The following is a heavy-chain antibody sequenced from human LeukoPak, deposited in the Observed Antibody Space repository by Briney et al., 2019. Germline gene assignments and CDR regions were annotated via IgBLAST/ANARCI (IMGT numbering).Heavy chain of an antibody. CDR2: IYQSGST. D-gene: IGHD3-22*01. J-gene: IGHJ3*02. CDR1: GYSIRSGYY. V-gene: IGHV4-38-2*02. CDR3: ARNSYYDNSGEGAFDI. Sequence: SETLSLTCTVSGYSIRSGYYWGWIRQPPGKGLEWIGCIYQSGSTYYNPSLKSRVTISIDKSKNQFSLNLNSVTAADTAVYYCARNSYYDNSGEGAFDIWGQGTMVTVSS.